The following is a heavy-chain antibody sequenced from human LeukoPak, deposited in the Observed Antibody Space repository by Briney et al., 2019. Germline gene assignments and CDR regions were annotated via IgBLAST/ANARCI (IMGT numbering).Heavy chain of an antibody. CDR3: ARFDGSGSSFDY. J-gene: IGHJ4*02. CDR1: GFTFSIYE. CDR2: IRSSGSTI. V-gene: IGHV3-48*03. Sequence: GGSLRLSCAASGFTFSIYEMNWVRQAPGKGLEWVSYIRSSGSTIYYAASVTARFTISRDNAKNSLYLQMNSLRAEDTAVYYCARFDGSGSSFDYWGQGTLVTVSS. D-gene: IGHD3-10*01.